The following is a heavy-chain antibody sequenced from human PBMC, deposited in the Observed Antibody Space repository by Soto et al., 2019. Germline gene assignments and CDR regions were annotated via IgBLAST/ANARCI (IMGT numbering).Heavy chain of an antibody. J-gene: IGHJ5*02. CDR3: ARAISGYVT. D-gene: IGHD5-12*01. V-gene: IGHV1-3*04. CDR2: INTGNGNT. Sequence: QVQVVQSGAEVKKPGASVKVSCKASGITYTTYAIHWVRQAPGQGFEWMGWINTGNGNTRYSQRFQGRVTLTTDTAARTAYMDLSSLTSEDTAVYYCARAISGYVTWGQGTLITVSS. CDR1: GITYTTYA.